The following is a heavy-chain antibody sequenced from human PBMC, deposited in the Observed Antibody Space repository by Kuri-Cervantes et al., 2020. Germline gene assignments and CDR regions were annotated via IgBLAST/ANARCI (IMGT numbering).Heavy chain of an antibody. J-gene: IGHJ3*02. Sequence: ASVKVSCKASGYTFTSYAMHWVRQAPGQRLEWMGWINAGNGNTKYSQKFQGRVTITRDTSASTAYMELSGLRSEDTAVYYCARWGQYQLPARMVGAFDIWGQGTMVTVSS. V-gene: IGHV1-3*01. CDR3: ARWGQYQLPARMVGAFDI. CDR1: GYTFTSYA. CDR2: INAGNGNT. D-gene: IGHD2-2*01.